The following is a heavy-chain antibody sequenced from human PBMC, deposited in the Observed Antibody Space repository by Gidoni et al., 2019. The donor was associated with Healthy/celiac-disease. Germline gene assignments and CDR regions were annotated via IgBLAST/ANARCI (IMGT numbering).Heavy chain of an antibody. CDR1: GYSLSSGYY. CDR2: IYHSGST. J-gene: IGHJ4*02. D-gene: IGHD1-26*01. CDR3: ARIVIVGANNGRFDY. V-gene: IGHV4-38-2*01. Sequence: QVQLQESGPGLVKPSETLSLTCAVSGYSLSSGYYWGWIRQPPGQGLEWIGSIYHSGSTYYNPSLKSRVTISVDTSKNQFSLKLSSVTAADTAVYYCARIVIVGANNGRFDYWGQGTLVTVSS.